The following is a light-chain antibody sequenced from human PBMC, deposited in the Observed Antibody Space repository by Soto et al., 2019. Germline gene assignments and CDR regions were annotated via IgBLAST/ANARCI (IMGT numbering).Light chain of an antibody. V-gene: IGKV3-15*01. CDR3: QQYNNWPSFT. CDR1: QSVSSN. CDR2: GAS. J-gene: IGKJ5*01. Sequence: EIVMTQSPATLSVSPGERATLSCRASQSVSSNLAWYQQKPGQAPRLLIYGASTRATGIPARFSGSGSGTEFTLTISSLQSEYFAVYDCQQYNNWPSFTFGQGTRLEIK.